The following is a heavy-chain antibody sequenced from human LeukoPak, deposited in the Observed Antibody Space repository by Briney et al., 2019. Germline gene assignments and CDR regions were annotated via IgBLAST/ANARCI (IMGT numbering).Heavy chain of an antibody. CDR3: TRDSRQIPYYYYYYMDG. CDR2: IIPIFGTA. J-gene: IGHJ6*03. V-gene: IGHV1-69*05. CDR1: GGTFSSYA. Sequence: GPSVKVSCKASGGTFSSYAISWVRQAPGQGLEWMGGIIPIFGTANYAQKFQGRVTITTDESTSTAYMELSSLRSEDTAVYYCTRDSRQIPYYYYYYMDGWGKGTTVTVSS.